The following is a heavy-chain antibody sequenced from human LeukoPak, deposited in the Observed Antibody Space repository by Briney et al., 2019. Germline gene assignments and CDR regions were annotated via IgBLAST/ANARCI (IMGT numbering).Heavy chain of an antibody. Sequence: GESLKISCKGSGYSFTSYWIGWVRQMPGKGLEWMGIIYPGDSDTRYSPSFQGQVTISADKSISTAYLQWSSLKASDTAMYYCASSSSGYLGSYYGMDVWGQGTTVTVSS. J-gene: IGHJ6*02. D-gene: IGHD3-22*01. CDR3: ASSSSGYLGSYYGMDV. CDR2: IYPGDSDT. V-gene: IGHV5-51*01. CDR1: GYSFTSYW.